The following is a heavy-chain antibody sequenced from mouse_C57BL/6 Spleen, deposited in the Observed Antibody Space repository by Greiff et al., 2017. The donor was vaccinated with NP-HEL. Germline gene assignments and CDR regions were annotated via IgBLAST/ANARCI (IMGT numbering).Heavy chain of an antibody. CDR3: ARGDGKGFDY. CDR2: IDPSDSYT. Sequence: VQLQQSGAELVMPGASVKLSCKASGYTFTSYWMHWVKQRPGQGLEWIGEIDPSDSYTNYNQKFKGKSTLTVDKSSSTAYMQLSSLTSEDSAVYYCARGDGKGFDYWGQGTTLTVSS. CDR1: GYTFTSYW. V-gene: IGHV1-69*01. J-gene: IGHJ2*01. D-gene: IGHD2-1*01.